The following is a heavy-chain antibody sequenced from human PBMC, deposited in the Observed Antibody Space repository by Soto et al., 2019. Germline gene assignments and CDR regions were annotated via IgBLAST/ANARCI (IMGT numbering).Heavy chain of an antibody. V-gene: IGHV4-31*03. Sequence: SETLSLTCTVSGGSISSGGYYWSWIRQHPGKGLEWIGYIYYSGSTYYNPSLKSRVTISVDTSKNQFSLKLSSVTAADTAVYYCAGASITMVRGVIAPYYYYGMDVWGQGTTVTVSS. CDR3: AGASITMVRGVIAPYYYYGMDV. D-gene: IGHD3-10*01. J-gene: IGHJ6*02. CDR2: IYYSGST. CDR1: GGSISSGGYY.